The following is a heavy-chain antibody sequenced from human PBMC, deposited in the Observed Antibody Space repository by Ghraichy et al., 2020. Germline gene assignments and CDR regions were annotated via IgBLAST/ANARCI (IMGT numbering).Heavy chain of an antibody. V-gene: IGHV4-59*01. Sequence: SETLSLTCTVSGGSISSYYWSWIRQPPGKGLEWIGYIYYSGSTNYNPSLKSRVTISVDTSKNQFSLKLSSVTAADTAVYYCARVGSVAVAGTTRRWYFDLWGRGTLVTVSS. CDR1: GGSISSYY. D-gene: IGHD6-19*01. J-gene: IGHJ2*01. CDR2: IYYSGST. CDR3: ARVGSVAVAGTTRRWYFDL.